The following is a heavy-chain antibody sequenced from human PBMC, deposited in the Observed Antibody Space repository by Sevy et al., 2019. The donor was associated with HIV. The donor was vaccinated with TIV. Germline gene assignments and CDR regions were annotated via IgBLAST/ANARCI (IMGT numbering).Heavy chain of an antibody. D-gene: IGHD6-19*01. Sequence: GGSLRLSCEASGFTFSSYGMHWVRQAPGKGLEWVAVISFDGSDKYYAGALKGRSTISRDNSKNTLYLQMNSLGAEDTSMYYCAGDGFTNGWYRGYYFDYWGQGALVTVSS. CDR2: ISFDGSDK. CDR1: GFTFSSYG. J-gene: IGHJ4*02. CDR3: AGDGFTNGWYRGYYFDY. V-gene: IGHV3-30*19.